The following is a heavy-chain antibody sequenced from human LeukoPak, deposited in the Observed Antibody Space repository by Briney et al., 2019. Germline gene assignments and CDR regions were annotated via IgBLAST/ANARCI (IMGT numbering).Heavy chain of an antibody. CDR2: ITAGGAT. CDR3: ARLRGIAVPGGHAPFDT. V-gene: IGHV3-13*04. CDR1: GFTFSSYD. D-gene: IGHD6-13*01. J-gene: IGHJ3*02. Sequence: GESLRLSCAASGFTFSSYDMHWVRHPPGQGLEWVSVITAGGATLYSASVKGRFTISRENAENSLFLHMNSLRAGDTAVYYCARLRGIAVPGGHAPFDTWGPGTLVTVSS.